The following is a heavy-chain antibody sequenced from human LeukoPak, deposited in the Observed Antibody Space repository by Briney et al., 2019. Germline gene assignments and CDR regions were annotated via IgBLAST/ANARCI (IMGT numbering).Heavy chain of an antibody. V-gene: IGHV5-51*01. Sequence: GAPLKISCKGSGCSFTSYWIGWVRQMHGKGLERMGIIYPGDSDTRYSPSFQGQVTISADKSITTAYLQWSSLKASDTAMYYCARHHGSSPKAFDIWGQGTMVTVSS. CDR2: IYPGDSDT. D-gene: IGHD2-2*03. J-gene: IGHJ3*02. CDR3: ARHHGSSPKAFDI. CDR1: GCSFTSYW.